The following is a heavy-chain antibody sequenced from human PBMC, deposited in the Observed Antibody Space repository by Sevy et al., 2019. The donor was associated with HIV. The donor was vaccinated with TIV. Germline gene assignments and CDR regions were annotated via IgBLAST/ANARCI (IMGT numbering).Heavy chain of an antibody. CDR1: GFTFTNYA. CDR2: LSGSGGST. V-gene: IGHV3-23*01. D-gene: IGHD1-26*01. Sequence: GGSLRLSCAASGFTFTNYAMNWVRQAPGKGLEWVSGLSGSGGSTKYADSVKGRFTISRDNSKNTLYLQMNSLRAEDTAVYYCAKDRVWELGDAFDIWGQGTMVTVSS. J-gene: IGHJ3*02. CDR3: AKDRVWELGDAFDI.